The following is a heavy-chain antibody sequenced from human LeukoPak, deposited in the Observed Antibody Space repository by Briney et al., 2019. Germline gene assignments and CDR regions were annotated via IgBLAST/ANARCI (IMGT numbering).Heavy chain of an antibody. Sequence: PGGSLRLSCAASGFTFSSYAMSWVRQAPGKGLEWVSAISGSGGSTYYADSVKGRFTISRDNSKNTLYLQMNSLRAEDTAVYYCAKVEVGVAARPMHYYYYYYMGVWGKGTTVTVSS. CDR2: ISGSGGST. V-gene: IGHV3-23*01. CDR3: AKVEVGVAARPMHYYYYYYMGV. D-gene: IGHD6-6*01. J-gene: IGHJ6*03. CDR1: GFTFSSYA.